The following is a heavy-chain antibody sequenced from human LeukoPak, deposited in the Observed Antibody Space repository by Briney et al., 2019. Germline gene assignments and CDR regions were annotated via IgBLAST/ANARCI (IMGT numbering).Heavy chain of an antibody. CDR1: GFTFSSYS. D-gene: IGHD2-2*01. Sequence: GGSLRLSCAASGFTFSSYSMNWVRQAPGKGLEWVSSISSSSSYIYYADSAKGRFTISRDNAKNSLYLQMNSLRAEDTAVYYCARDPQDIVVVPAATRADFDYWGQGTLVTVSS. CDR2: ISSSSSYI. V-gene: IGHV3-21*01. J-gene: IGHJ4*02. CDR3: ARDPQDIVVVPAATRADFDY.